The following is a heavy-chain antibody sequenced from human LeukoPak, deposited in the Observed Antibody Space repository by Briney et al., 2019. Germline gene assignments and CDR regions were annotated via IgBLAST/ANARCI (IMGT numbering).Heavy chain of an antibody. Sequence: GGSLRLSCAASGLSISDNYMSWVRQAPGKGLEWVSIIHSGGNIYYADSVKGRFTISRDNSKNALYLQMNSLRAEDTAVYYCARDRGYAMDVWGQGTTVTVSS. D-gene: IGHD1-1*01. J-gene: IGHJ6*02. V-gene: IGHV3-53*01. CDR2: IHSGGNI. CDR1: GLSISDNY. CDR3: ARDRGYAMDV.